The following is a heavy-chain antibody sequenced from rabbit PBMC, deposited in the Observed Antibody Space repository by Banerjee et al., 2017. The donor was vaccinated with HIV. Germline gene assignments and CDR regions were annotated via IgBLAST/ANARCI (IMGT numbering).Heavy chain of an antibody. Sequence: QSLEESGGDLVKPGASLTLTCTASGIDFSSFYYMCWIRQAPGKGLELIACIDTSSGSTYYASWAKGRFTISKTSSTTVTLQMSSLTAADTATYFCARGATIDIAFKLWGPGTLVTVS. V-gene: IGHV1S40*01. CDR2: IDTSSGST. D-gene: IGHD5-1*01. CDR1: GIDFSSFYY. J-gene: IGHJ4*01. CDR3: ARGATIDIAFKL.